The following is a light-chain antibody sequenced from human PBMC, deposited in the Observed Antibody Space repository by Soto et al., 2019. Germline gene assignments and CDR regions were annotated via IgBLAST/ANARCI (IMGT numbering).Light chain of an antibody. Sequence: SYELTQSPSVSVSPGQTASITCSGDKLGDKYASWYQQKPGQSPVLVIYQDSKRPSGIPERFSGSNSGNTATLTISGTQAMDEADYYCQAWDSSTGVFGTGTKVTVL. CDR2: QDS. V-gene: IGLV3-1*01. CDR3: QAWDSSTGV. J-gene: IGLJ1*01. CDR1: KLGDKY.